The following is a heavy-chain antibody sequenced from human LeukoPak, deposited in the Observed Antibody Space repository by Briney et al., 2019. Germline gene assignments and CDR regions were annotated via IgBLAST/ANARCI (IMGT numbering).Heavy chain of an antibody. CDR2: FDPEDGET. V-gene: IGHV1-24*01. Sequence: ASVKVSCKVSGYTLTELSMHWVRQAPGKGLEWMGGFDPEDGETIYAQKFQGRVTMTEDTSTDTAYMELSSLRSEDTAVYYCATAITMVRGVIGWFDPWGQGTLVTVSS. CDR1: GYTLTELS. D-gene: IGHD3-10*01. J-gene: IGHJ5*02. CDR3: ATAITMVRGVIGWFDP.